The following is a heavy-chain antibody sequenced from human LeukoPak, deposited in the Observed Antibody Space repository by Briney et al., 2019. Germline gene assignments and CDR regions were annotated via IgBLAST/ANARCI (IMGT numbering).Heavy chain of an antibody. CDR3: AGGYCTSTSCYGYYYYAMTS. CDR2: IYYSGST. V-gene: IGHV4-59*01. D-gene: IGHD2-2*01. CDR1: GGSISSYY. Sequence: SETLSLTCTVSGGSISSYYWSWIRQPPGKGLEWIGYIYYSGSTNYNPSLKSRVTISVDTSKNLISLKLGSVTAADTAVYYCAGGYCTSTSCYGYYYYAMTSGAKGPRSPSPQ. J-gene: IGHJ6*04.